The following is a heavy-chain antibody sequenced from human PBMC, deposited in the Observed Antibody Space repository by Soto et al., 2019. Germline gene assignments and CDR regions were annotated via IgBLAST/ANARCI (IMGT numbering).Heavy chain of an antibody. CDR1: GFTFSSYG. V-gene: IGHV3-30*18. Sequence: QVQLVESGGGVVQPGRSLRLSCAASGFTFSSYGMHWVRQAPGKGLEWVAVISYDGSNEYYVDSVKGRFTISRDNCKNTLYLQMNSLRAEDTAVYYCAKVMLTELAFDIWGQGTMVTVSS. CDR3: AKVMLTELAFDI. CDR2: ISYDGSNE. J-gene: IGHJ3*02. D-gene: IGHD2-8*01.